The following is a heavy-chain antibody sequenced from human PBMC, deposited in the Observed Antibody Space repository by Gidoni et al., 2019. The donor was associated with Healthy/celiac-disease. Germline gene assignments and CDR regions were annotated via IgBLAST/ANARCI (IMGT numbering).Heavy chain of an antibody. D-gene: IGHD4-17*01. Sequence: VQLVQSGAEAHKPGASVKVSCRAYGYTFTGYYRPLVRQAPGQGLEWMGWINPNSGGTNYAQKFQGRVTMTRDTSISTAYMELSRLRSDDTAVYYCARGDYGETDAFDIWGQGTMVTVSS. J-gene: IGHJ3*02. CDR1: GYTFTGYY. V-gene: IGHV1-2*02. CDR3: ARGDYGETDAFDI. CDR2: INPNSGGT.